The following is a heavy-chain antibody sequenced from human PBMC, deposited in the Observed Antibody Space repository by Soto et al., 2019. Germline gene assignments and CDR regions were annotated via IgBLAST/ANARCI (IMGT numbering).Heavy chain of an antibody. J-gene: IGHJ4*02. CDR1: GFAFSGYA. D-gene: IGHD2-2*01. CDR3: ARSSADGYAWAPWDY. CDR2: INGRGDDT. V-gene: IGHV3-23*01. Sequence: VQLLESGGGLVQPGGSLRLSCAASGFAFSGYAMSWVRQAPGKGLEWVSSINGRGDDTYYADSVKGQFTISRDNSKKTVYLQMDNLRAEDTAMFFCARSSADGYAWAPWDYWGQGIVVTVSS.